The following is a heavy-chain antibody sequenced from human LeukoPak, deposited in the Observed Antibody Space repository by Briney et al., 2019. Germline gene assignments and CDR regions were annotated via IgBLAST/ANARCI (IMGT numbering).Heavy chain of an antibody. J-gene: IGHJ3*02. Sequence: PGRSLRLSCAASGFTFSSYGMHWVRQAPGKGLEWVAVISYDGSNKYYADSVKGRFTISRDNSKNTLYLQMNSLRAEDTAVYYCAKEWLRWGGAFDIWGQGTMVTVSS. V-gene: IGHV3-30*18. D-gene: IGHD5-12*01. CDR1: GFTFSSYG. CDR3: AKEWLRWGGAFDI. CDR2: ISYDGSNK.